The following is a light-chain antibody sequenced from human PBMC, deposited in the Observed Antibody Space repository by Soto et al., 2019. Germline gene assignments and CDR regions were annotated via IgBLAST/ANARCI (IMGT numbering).Light chain of an antibody. CDR3: QQYNTYST. CDR2: KAS. V-gene: IGKV1-5*03. J-gene: IGKJ1*01. CDR1: QGISSW. Sequence: DIQMTQSPSTLSASVGDRVTITCRASQGISSWLAWYQQKPGKAPNLLIYKASSLESGVPSRFSSSGSGTEFTLTISSLQPDDFATYYCQQYNTYSTFGQGTKVDIK.